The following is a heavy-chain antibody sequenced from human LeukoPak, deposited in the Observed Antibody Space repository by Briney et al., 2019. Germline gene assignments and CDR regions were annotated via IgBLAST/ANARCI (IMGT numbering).Heavy chain of an antibody. CDR2: VSFDGTNT. V-gene: IGHV3-30*18. J-gene: IGHJ4*01. Sequence: PGGSLRLSCAASGFTFSNYGIHWVRQAPGKGLEWVAVVSFDGTNTYYADSLKGRFSVSRDNSKNTVYLQLNSLRPEDTAIYFCAKDRIQLWPRNPPHEIDFWGHGTLVAVSS. CDR1: GFTFSNYG. D-gene: IGHD1-1*01. CDR3: AKDRIQLWPRNPPHEIDF.